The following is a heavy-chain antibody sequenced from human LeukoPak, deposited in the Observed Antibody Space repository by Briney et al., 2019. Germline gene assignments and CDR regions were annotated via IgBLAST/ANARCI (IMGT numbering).Heavy chain of an antibody. CDR2: IYPGDSDT. CDR3: ASSNWGSGYYYYGMDV. J-gene: IGHJ6*02. V-gene: IGHV5-51*01. D-gene: IGHD7-27*01. CDR1: GYSFTSYW. Sequence: GESLKISCKGSGYSFTSYWIGWVRQMPGKGLEWMGIIYPGDSDTRYSPSFQGQVTISADKSISTAYLQWSSLKASDTAMYYCASSNWGSGYYYYGMDVWGQGTTVTVSS.